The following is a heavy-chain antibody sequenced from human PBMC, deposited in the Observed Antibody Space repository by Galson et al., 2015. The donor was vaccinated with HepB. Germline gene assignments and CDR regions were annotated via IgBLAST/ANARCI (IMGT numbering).Heavy chain of an antibody. J-gene: IGHJ4*02. CDR1: GGTFSSYT. V-gene: IGHV1-69*06. Sequence: SVKVSCKASGGTFSSYTISWVRQAPGQGLEWMGGIIPIFGTTKFAQKFQGRVTTTADKSTSTAYLELSSLRSEDTAVYYCAASNSGTYPEDYWGREPWSPSPQ. D-gene: IGHD1-26*01. CDR2: IIPIFGTT. CDR3: AASNSGTYPEDY.